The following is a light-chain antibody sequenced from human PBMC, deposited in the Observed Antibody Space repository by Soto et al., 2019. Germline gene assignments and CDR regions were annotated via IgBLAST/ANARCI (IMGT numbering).Light chain of an antibody. Sequence: QSALTQPASVSGSPGQSITISCTGTSSDVGGYTSVSWYQQHPGKAPKLMIYDVSNRPSGVSDRFSGSTSGNTASLTISGLQAEDEADYYCNSYTTCSPRVFGTGTKLTVL. CDR1: SSDVGGYTS. CDR3: NSYTTCSPRV. J-gene: IGLJ1*01. V-gene: IGLV2-14*03. CDR2: DVS.